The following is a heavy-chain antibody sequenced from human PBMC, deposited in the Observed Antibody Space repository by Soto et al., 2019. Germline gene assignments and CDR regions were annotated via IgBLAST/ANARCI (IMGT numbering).Heavy chain of an antibody. J-gene: IGHJ4*02. D-gene: IGHD3-22*01. V-gene: IGHV3-30*18. Sequence: GGALMLFCAASGFSFSSNCVYDVLQGPSKGLVWVAVISYDGSNKHYADSVKGRFTISRDNSKNTLDLQMNSLRAEDTAVYYCAKDTYYYDRSGYSTYDYWGQGTQVTVSS. CDR1: GFSFSSNC. CDR2: ISYDGSNK. CDR3: AKDTYYYDRSGYSTYDY.